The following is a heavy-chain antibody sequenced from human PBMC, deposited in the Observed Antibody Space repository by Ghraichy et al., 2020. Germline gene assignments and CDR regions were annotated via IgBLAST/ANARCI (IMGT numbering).Heavy chain of an antibody. CDR3: LRRLMGAPDVDY. CDR1: GFTFSDSS. CDR2: ISKKANNYAT. V-gene: IGHV3-73*01. J-gene: IGHJ4*02. Sequence: GGSLRLSCAASGFTFSDSSMHWVRQASGKGLEWLGRISKKANNYATAYAGSVKGRFTISRDDSKNTAYLQMNNLKTEDTAVYYCLRRLMGAPDVDYWGQGTLVTVST. D-gene: IGHD1-26*01.